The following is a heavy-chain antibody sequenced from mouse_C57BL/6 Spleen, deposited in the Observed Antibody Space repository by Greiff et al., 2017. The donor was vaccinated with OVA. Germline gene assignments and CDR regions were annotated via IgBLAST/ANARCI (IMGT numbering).Heavy chain of an antibody. CDR2: IWRDGST. J-gene: IGHJ1*03. V-gene: IGHV2-6*03. CDR3: ARSYDGYFYWYCEG. D-gene: IGHD2-3*01. Sequence: VQVVESGPGLVAPSPSLSITCTVSGFSLTSYGVHWVRQPPGKGLEWLVVIWRDGSTTYHSALNSRLSISKDNSKSQVFLQMNSLHTDDTAMYYCARSYDGYFYWYCEGWGTGTTVTVAS. CDR1: GFSLTSYG.